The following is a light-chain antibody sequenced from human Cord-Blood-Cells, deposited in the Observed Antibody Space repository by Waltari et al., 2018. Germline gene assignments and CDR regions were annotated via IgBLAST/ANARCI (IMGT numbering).Light chain of an antibody. J-gene: IGKJ2*01. Sequence: DIQMPQSPSSLSASVGDRVTITCQASQDISNYLNWYQQKPGKAPKLLIYDASNLETGVPSRFSGSGSGTDFTLTISSLQPEDIATYYCQQYDNLPYTFGQGPSWRSN. CDR1: QDISNY. CDR3: QQYDNLPYT. CDR2: DAS. V-gene: IGKV1-33*01.